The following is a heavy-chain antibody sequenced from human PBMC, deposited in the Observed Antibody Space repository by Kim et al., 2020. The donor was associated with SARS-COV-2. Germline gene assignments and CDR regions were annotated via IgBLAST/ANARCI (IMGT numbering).Heavy chain of an antibody. CDR3: ASSRFSHFYYYGMDV. CDR2: ISDSGDT. CDR1: GGSISSGGYY. V-gene: IGHV4-31*03. Sequence: SETLSLTCTVSGGSISSGGYYWSWIRQHPGKGLEWIAYISDSGDTYYNPSLKSRVTVSVATSKSQFSLKLSSVTAADTAVYYCASSRFSHFYYYGMDVWGQGTTVTVSS. D-gene: IGHD3-10*01. J-gene: IGHJ6*02.